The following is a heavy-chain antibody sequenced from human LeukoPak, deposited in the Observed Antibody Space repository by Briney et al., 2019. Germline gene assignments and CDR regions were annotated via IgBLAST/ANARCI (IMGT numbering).Heavy chain of an antibody. CDR1: GYNFTSYD. V-gene: IGHV1-8*03. J-gene: IGHJ6*03. CDR2: MNPNSGNK. Sequence: GASVKVSCKASGYNFTSYDINWVRQATGQGLEWMGWMNPNSGNKGYAQKFQGRVTISRNTSISTAYMELSSLTSEDTAVYYCARDYGVSSSYMDVWGKGTTVTVSS. D-gene: IGHD4-17*01. CDR3: ARDYGVSSSYMDV.